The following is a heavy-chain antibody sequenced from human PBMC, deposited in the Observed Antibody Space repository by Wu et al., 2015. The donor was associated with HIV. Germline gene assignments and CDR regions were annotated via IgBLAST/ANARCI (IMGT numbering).Heavy chain of an antibody. CDR3: AREPLAAAGDYWYFDL. CDR2: ISTYNGET. J-gene: IGHJ2*01. Sequence: QDHLEQSGPEVKKPGASVKVSCKASGYIFTNFGISWARQTPGQGLEWLGCISTYNGETHSAQSLQGRLTMTTATSTSTAYMELRSLRSDDTAVYYCAREPLAAAGDYWYFDLWGRGTLVTVSS. D-gene: IGHD6-13*01. V-gene: IGHV1-18*01. CDR1: GYIFTNFG.